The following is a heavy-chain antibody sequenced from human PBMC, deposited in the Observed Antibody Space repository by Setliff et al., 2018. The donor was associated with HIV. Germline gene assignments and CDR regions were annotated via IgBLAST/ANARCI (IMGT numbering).Heavy chain of an antibody. D-gene: IGHD2-8*02. J-gene: IGHJ3*02. CDR2: INSAGSRT. CDR1: GFTFSSHW. V-gene: IGHV3-74*01. CDR3: AREVAYGDDAFDI. Sequence: PGGSLRLSCAASGFTFSSHWMHWVRQAPGKGLVWVSRINSAGSRTSYADSVKGRFTISRDNAKNTLYLQMNSLRAEDTAVYYCAREVAYGDDAFDIWGQGTVVTVSS.